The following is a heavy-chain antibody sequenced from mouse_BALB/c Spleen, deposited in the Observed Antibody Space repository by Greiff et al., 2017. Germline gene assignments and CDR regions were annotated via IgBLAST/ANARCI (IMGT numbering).Heavy chain of an antibody. D-gene: IGHD2-14*01. CDR2: ISTYYGDA. V-gene: IGHV1S137*01. CDR3: AREVRGDYAMDY. CDR1: GYTFTDYA. J-gene: IGHJ4*01. Sequence: QVQLQQSGAELVRPGVSVKISCKGSGYTFTDYAMHWVKQSHAKSLEWIGVISTYYGDASYNQKFKGKATMTVDKSSSTAYMELARLTSEDSAIYYCAREVRGDYAMDYWGQGTSVTVSS.